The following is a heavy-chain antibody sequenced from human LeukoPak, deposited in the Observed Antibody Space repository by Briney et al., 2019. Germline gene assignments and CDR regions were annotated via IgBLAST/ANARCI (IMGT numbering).Heavy chain of an antibody. CDR2: IYYSGST. CDR3: ARMLLRFPTNWFDP. V-gene: IGHV4-30-4*08. CDR1: GGSISSGDYY. Sequence: SETLSLTCTVSGGSISSGDYYWSWIRQPPGKGLEWIGYIYYSGSTYYNPSLKSRVTITVDTSKNQFSLKLSSVTAADTAVYYCARMLLRFPTNWFDPWGQGTLVTVSS. D-gene: IGHD3-3*01. J-gene: IGHJ5*02.